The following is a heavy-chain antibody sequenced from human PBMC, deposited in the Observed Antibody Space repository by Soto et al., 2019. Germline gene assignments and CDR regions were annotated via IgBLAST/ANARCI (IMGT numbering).Heavy chain of an antibody. CDR3: AKDKGGTPYYIDS. CDR1: GFNFGNYA. J-gene: IGHJ4*02. V-gene: IGHV3-9*01. Sequence: EVLLVESGGGVVQPGRSLRLSCAVSGFNFGNYAMHWVRQAPGKGLEWVAAINWNSDKVAYAGSVLGRFTIFRDSAKISLHLQMNDLTTEDTAFYYCAKDKGGTPYYIDSWGQGILVTVSS. CDR2: INWNSDKV. D-gene: IGHD6-25*01.